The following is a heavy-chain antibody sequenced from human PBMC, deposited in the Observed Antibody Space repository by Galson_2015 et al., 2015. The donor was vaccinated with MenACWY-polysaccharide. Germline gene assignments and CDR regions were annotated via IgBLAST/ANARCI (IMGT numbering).Heavy chain of an antibody. Sequence: SLRLSCAASGFTFSSYAMSWVRQAPGKGLQWVSVISASGGSTYYADPVKGRFTISRDNSKNTLYLQMNSLRAEDTAVYYCAKRSGSYSLDQPTDYSGQGTLVTVSS. J-gene: IGHJ4*02. CDR2: ISASGGST. D-gene: IGHD1-26*01. CDR3: AKRSGSYSLDQPTDY. CDR1: GFTFSSYA. V-gene: IGHV3-23*01.